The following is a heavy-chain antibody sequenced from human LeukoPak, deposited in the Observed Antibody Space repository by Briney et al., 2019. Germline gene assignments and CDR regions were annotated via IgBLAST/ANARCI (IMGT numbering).Heavy chain of an antibody. Sequence: GGSLRLFLSASGFTFSSYEMNWVRPAPGEGLEGVSYISSSGSTIYYADSVKGRFTISRDNAKNTLYLQMNSLRAEDTAVYYCARWDGSGSYYTFGEYYGMDVWGQGTTVTVSS. CDR1: GFTFSSYE. CDR3: ARWDGSGSYYTFGEYYGMDV. V-gene: IGHV3-48*03. D-gene: IGHD3-10*01. CDR2: ISSSGSTI. J-gene: IGHJ6*02.